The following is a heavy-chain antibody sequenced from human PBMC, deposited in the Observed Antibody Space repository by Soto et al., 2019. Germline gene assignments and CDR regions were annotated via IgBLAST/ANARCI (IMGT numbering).Heavy chain of an antibody. V-gene: IGHV3-7*01. CDR1: GFTFSSYW. Sequence: LRLSCAASGFTFSSYWMSWVRQAPGKGLEWVANIKQDGSEKYYVDSVKGRFTISRDNAKNSLYLQMNSLRAEDTAVYYCARVRAVAGPTYYFDYWGQGTLVTASS. CDR3: ARVRAVAGPTYYFDY. CDR2: IKQDGSEK. D-gene: IGHD6-19*01. J-gene: IGHJ4*02.